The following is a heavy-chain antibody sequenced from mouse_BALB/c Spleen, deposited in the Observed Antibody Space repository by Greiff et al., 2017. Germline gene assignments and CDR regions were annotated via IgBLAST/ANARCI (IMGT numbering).Heavy chain of an antibody. J-gene: IGHJ1*01. Sequence: EVMLVESGPSLVKPSQSLSLTCSVSGYSITSGYWNWVRKCPGNKLEYMGYISYSGSTYYNPSHKSRISITRDTSTTQYYLQLNSVTTYDKATYDCAGAAYYGSVSNWDIDDWGEGTTVTVSS. CDR2: ISYSGST. CDR1: GYSITSGY. D-gene: IGHD2-10*01. V-gene: IGHV3-8*02. CDR3: AGAAYYGSVSNWDIDD.